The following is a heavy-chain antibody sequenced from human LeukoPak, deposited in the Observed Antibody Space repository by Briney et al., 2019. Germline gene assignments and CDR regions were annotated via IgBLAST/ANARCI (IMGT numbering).Heavy chain of an antibody. CDR3: ARSPHGSGSYYASYYYYYMDV. Sequence: PGGSLRLSCAASGFTFSDYYMSWIRQAPGKGLEWVSYISSSGSTIYYADSVKGRFTISRDNAKNSLYLQMNSLRAKDTAVYYCARSPHGSGSYYASYYYYYMDVWGKGTTVTISS. V-gene: IGHV3-11*01. CDR2: ISSSGSTI. J-gene: IGHJ6*03. CDR1: GFTFSDYY. D-gene: IGHD3-10*01.